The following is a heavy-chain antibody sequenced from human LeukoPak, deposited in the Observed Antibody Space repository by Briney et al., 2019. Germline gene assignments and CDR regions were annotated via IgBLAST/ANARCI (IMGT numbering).Heavy chain of an antibody. CDR1: GGSISSYY. J-gene: IGHJ4*02. V-gene: IGHV4-4*07. Sequence: KPSETLSLTCTVSGGSISSYYWSWIRQPAGKGLEWIGRIHTSGSTSYNPSLKSRVTMSVDTSKNQFSLKLSSVTAADTAVYYCARGGAQGVLRYFDWLDLDYWGQGTLVTVSS. D-gene: IGHD3-9*01. CDR3: ARGGAQGVLRYFDWLDLDY. CDR2: IHTSGST.